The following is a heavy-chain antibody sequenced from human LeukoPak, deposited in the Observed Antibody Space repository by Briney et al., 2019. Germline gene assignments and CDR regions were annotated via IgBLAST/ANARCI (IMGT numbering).Heavy chain of an antibody. CDR1: GFTFSSYY. Sequence: GGSLRLSCAASGFTFSSYYMSWIRQAPGKGLEWVSYISTSSGGSTPYYADSVKGRFTISRDNAKNSLYLQMNSLRAEDTAVYYCATYYGSGSWGFYYFDYWGQGTLVTVSS. D-gene: IGHD3-10*01. V-gene: IGHV3-11*01. CDR3: ATYYGSGSWGFYYFDY. J-gene: IGHJ4*02. CDR2: ISTSSGGSTP.